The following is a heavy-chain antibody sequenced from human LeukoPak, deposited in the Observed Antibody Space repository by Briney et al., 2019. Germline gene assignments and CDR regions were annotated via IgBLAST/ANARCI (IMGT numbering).Heavy chain of an antibody. Sequence: GGSLRLSCAASGFTFSDNWMHWVRQAPGKGLVWVSVISSDGRSTIYADSVKGRFTISRDNAKNTLYLQMDSLRAEDTAVYFCASQLGGNVYWGQGTLVTVSS. D-gene: IGHD3-16*01. J-gene: IGHJ4*02. V-gene: IGHV3-74*01. CDR1: GFTFSDNW. CDR2: ISSDGRST. CDR3: ASQLGGNVY.